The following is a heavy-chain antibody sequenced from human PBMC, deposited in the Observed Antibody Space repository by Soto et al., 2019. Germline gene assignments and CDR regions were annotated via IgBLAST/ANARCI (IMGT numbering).Heavy chain of an antibody. CDR1: GYSFTSCW. D-gene: IGHD5-12*01. CDR2: IDPSDSYT. Sequence: GESLKISCKGSGYSFTSCWISWVRQMPGKGLEWMGRIDPSDSYTNYSPSFQGHVTISADKSISTAYLQWSSLKASDTAMYYCARHGNVDIVATISFYYYYGMDVWGQGTTVTVSS. J-gene: IGHJ6*02. V-gene: IGHV5-10-1*01. CDR3: ARHGNVDIVATISFYYYYGMDV.